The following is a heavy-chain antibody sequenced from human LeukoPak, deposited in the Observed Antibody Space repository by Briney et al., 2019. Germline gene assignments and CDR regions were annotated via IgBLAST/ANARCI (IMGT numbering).Heavy chain of an antibody. CDR3: TTDYYDSSGYTDAFDI. CDR2: IKSKTDGGTT. V-gene: IGHV3-15*07. J-gene: IGHJ3*02. D-gene: IGHD3-22*01. Sequence: GGSLRLSCAASGLTFSNAWMNWVRQAPGKGLEWVGRIKSKTDGGTTDYAAPVKGRFTISRDDSKNTLYLQMNSLKTEDTAVYYCTTDYYDSSGYTDAFDIWGQGIMVTVSS. CDR1: GLTFSNAW.